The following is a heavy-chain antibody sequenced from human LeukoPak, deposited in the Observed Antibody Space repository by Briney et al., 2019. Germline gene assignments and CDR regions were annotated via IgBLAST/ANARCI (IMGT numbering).Heavy chain of an antibody. V-gene: IGHV3-23*01. CDR2: ISGSGGST. CDR3: ARDLYYSSGNPLGW. J-gene: IGHJ4*02. D-gene: IGHD3-10*01. CDR1: GFTFSSYA. Sequence: GGSLRLSCAASGFTFSSYAMSWVRQAPGKGLEWVSAISGSGGSTYYADSVKGRFTISRDNSKNTLYLQMNSLSAEDTAVYYCARDLYYSSGNPLGWWGQGTLVTVSS.